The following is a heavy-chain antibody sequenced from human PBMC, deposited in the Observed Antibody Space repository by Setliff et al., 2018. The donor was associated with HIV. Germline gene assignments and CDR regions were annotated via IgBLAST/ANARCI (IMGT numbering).Heavy chain of an antibody. D-gene: IGHD1-26*01. V-gene: IGHV4-39*01. CDR1: GESISSKNYY. CDR2: INYSGST. Sequence: SETLSLTCIVSGESISSKNYYWGWIRQPPGKGLEWIGSINYSGSTYYNPSLKSRVTIATGTSNNQFSLTLSSVTAADTAVYYCARLGYSGSLVGGPDTNFDSWGRGTLVTVSS. CDR3: ARLGYSGSLVGGPDTNFDS. J-gene: IGHJ4*02.